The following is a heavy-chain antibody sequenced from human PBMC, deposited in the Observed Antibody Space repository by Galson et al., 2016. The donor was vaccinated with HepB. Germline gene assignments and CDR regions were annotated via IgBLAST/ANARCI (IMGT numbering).Heavy chain of an antibody. CDR2: IKSDGSSR. J-gene: IGHJ3*02. CDR1: GFIFSGYW. CDR3: AREGVTVDAFDI. D-gene: IGHD2-21*02. Sequence: SLRLSCAASGFIFSGYWMHWVRQVPGKGLVWVSRIKSDGSSRTYADSVKGRFTISRDNAKSTLYLQMNSLRDDTAVYYCAREGVTVDAFDIWRQGTMVTVSS. V-gene: IGHV3-74*01.